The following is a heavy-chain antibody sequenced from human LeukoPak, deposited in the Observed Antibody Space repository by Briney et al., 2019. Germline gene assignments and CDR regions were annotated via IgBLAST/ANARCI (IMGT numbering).Heavy chain of an antibody. CDR3: ARGSEARDCSSTSCYSAWYFDL. D-gene: IGHD2-2*01. J-gene: IGHJ2*01. CDR2: IWYDGSNK. Sequence: PGGSLRLSCAASGFTFSSYGMHWVRQAPGKGLEWVAVIWYDGSNKYYADSVKGRFTISRDNSKNTLCLQMNSLRAEDTAVYYCARGSEARDCSSTSCYSAWYFDLWGRGTLVTVSS. CDR1: GFTFSSYG. V-gene: IGHV3-33*01.